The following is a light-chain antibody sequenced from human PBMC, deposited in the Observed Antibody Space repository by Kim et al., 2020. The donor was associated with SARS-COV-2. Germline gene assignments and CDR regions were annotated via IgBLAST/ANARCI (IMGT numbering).Light chain of an antibody. CDR3: LQHRTYPIT. CDR1: QYIGND. V-gene: IGKV1-17*01. J-gene: IGKJ5*01. Sequence: ASGGDRVTITCRASQYIGNDLGWYQQNPGRAHKRLIYGASNLQSGVPSRFSGSGSETEFTLTINSLQPEDCATYFCLQHRTYPITFGQGTRLEIK. CDR2: GAS.